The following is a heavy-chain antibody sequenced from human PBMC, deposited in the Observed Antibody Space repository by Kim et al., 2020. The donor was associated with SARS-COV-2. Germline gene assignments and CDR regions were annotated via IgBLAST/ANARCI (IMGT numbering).Heavy chain of an antibody. CDR1: GGSFSGYY. D-gene: IGHD3-22*01. V-gene: IGHV4-34*01. J-gene: IGHJ4*02. CDR3: ARLPSLRVSSDSSGYYPDY. Sequence: SETLSLTCAVYGGSFSGYYWSWIRQPPGKGLEWIGEINHSGSTNYNPSLKSRVTISVDTSKNQFSLKLSSVTAADTAVYYCARLPSLRVSSDSSGYYPDYWGQGTLVTVSS. CDR2: INHSGST.